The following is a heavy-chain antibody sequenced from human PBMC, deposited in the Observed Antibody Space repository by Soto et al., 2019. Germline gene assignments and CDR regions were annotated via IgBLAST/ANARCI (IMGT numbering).Heavy chain of an antibody. J-gene: IGHJ5*02. V-gene: IGHV4-59*01. CDR1: GGSISSYY. D-gene: IGHD3-22*01. CDR3: ARQTSPPYYYDSSGYYWGGWFDH. Sequence: PSETLSLTCTVSGGSISSYYWSWIRQPPGKGLEWIGYIYYSGSTSYNPSLKSRVTISVDTSKNQFSLKLSSVTAADTAVYYCARQTSPPYYYDSSGYYWGGWFDHWGQGTLVTVSS. CDR2: IYYSGST.